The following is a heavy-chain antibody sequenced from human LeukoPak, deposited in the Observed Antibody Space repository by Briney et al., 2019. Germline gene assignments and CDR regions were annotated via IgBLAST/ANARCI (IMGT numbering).Heavy chain of an antibody. CDR1: GFTFSDYY. V-gene: IGHV3-11*04. D-gene: IGHD1-1*01. CDR2: ISSSGRII. J-gene: IGHJ3*02. CDR3: ARRLERYAYDAFDI. Sequence: PGGSLRLSCAASGFTFSDYYMNWIRQAPGKGLEWVSYISSSGRIIYYADSVKGRFTISRDNAKNLLYLQMNSLRAEDTAVYYCARRLERYAYDAFDIWGQGTMVTVSS.